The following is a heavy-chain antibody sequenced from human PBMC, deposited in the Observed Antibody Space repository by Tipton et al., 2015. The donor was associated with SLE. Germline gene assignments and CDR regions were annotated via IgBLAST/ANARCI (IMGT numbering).Heavy chain of an antibody. D-gene: IGHD2-2*01. Sequence: GLVKPSETLSLKCTVSGGSINSGSAYWSWIRQSAGKGLEWIGLNQTGGSAKYDPSFKSRVSMSVDTSMNQFSLNLNSVTAADTAVYYCARGRFSSGGCYWNDCDYYYMDVWGKGTTVTVSS. CDR3: ARGRFSSGGCYWNDCDYYYMDV. V-gene: IGHV4-61*02. J-gene: IGHJ6*03. CDR2: NQTGGSA. CDR1: GGSINSGSAY.